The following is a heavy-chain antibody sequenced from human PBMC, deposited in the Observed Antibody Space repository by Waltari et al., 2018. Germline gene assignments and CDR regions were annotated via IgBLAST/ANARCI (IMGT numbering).Heavy chain of an antibody. CDR1: GYTLTEFS. Sequence: QVQLVQSGAEVKKPGASVKVSCKVSGYTLTEFSMHWEREAPGRGLEWMGGFDPEDGEPSYAQKFQCRGTMTEDTSTDTAYMELGSLRSEDTAVYYCATWSTSAFDIWGQGTMVTVSS. J-gene: IGHJ3*02. CDR3: ATWSTSAFDI. CDR2: FDPEDGEP. V-gene: IGHV1-24*01.